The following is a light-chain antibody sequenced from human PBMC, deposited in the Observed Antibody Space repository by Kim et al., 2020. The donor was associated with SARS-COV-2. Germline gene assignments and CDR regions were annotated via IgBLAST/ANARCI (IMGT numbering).Light chain of an antibody. Sequence: SYELTQPPSVSVSPGQTATITCSGGKLGDKYACWYQQKPGQSPVLVIYQDTRRPSGIPERFSGSNSGNTATLTISGTQAMDEADYYCQAWDSSLNYVFGT. CDR2: QDT. J-gene: IGLJ1*01. V-gene: IGLV3-1*01. CDR1: KLGDKY. CDR3: QAWDSSLNYV.